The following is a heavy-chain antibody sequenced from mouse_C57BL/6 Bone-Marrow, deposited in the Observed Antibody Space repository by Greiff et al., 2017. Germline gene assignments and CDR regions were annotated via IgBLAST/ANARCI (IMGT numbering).Heavy chain of an antibody. D-gene: IGHD1-1*01. CDR3: GVFITTVDY. V-gene: IGHV1-69*01. Sequence: QVQLQQPGAELVKPGASVKLSCKASGYTFTSYWMHWVKQRPGQGLEWIGEIDPSDSYTNYNQKFKGKSTLTVDKSSSTAYMQLSSLTSEDSAVYYCGVFITTVDYWGQGTTLTVSS. J-gene: IGHJ2*01. CDR2: IDPSDSYT. CDR1: GYTFTSYW.